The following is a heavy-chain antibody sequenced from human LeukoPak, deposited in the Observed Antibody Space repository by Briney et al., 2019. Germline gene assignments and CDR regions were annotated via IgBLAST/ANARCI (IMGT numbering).Heavy chain of an antibody. D-gene: IGHD2-15*01. CDR1: GFTFSSYG. CDR2: ISYDGSNK. J-gene: IGHJ4*02. V-gene: IGHV3-30*03. CDR3: VVVAATTDFDY. Sequence: GGSLRLSCAASGFTFSSYGMHWVRQAPGKGLEWVAVISYDGSNKYYADSVKGRFTISRDNSKNTLYLQMNSLRAEDTVVYYCVVVAATTDFDYWGQGTLVTVSS.